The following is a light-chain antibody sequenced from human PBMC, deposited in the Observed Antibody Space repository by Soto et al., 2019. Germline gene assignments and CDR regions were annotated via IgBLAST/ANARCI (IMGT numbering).Light chain of an antibody. V-gene: IGKV1-5*03. CDR3: QHYNSYSEA. Sequence: IQMTQSPSTLSGSVGDRVTITCRGSQTSSSWLAWYQQTPGKAPKLLIYKASTLKSGVPSRFSGSGSGTEFTITISSLQPDDFATYYCQHYNSYSEAFGQGTKVDIK. CDR2: KAS. CDR1: QTSSSW. J-gene: IGKJ1*01.